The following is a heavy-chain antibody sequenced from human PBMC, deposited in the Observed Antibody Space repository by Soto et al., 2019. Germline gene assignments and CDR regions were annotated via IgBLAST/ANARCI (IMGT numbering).Heavy chain of an antibody. CDR1: GFTFSSYG. Sequence: GGSLRLSCAASGFTFSSYGMHWVRQAPGKGLEWVAVISYDGSNKYYADSVKGRFTISRDNSKNTLYLQMNSLRAEDTAVYYWAKALRLGELSSPDYYYYGMDVWGQGTRSPSP. CDR3: AKALRLGELSSPDYYYYGMDV. V-gene: IGHV3-30*18. J-gene: IGHJ6*02. D-gene: IGHD3-16*02. CDR2: ISYDGSNK.